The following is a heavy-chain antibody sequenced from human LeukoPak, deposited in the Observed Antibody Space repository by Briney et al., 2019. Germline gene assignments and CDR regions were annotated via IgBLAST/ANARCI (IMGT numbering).Heavy chain of an antibody. D-gene: IGHD3-22*01. CDR3: ARASYYYDSSGYFLFDY. V-gene: IGHV4-4*07. CDR1: GGSISSYY. J-gene: IGHJ4*02. CDR2: IYTSGST. Sequence: SETLSLTCTVSGGSISSYYWSWIRQPAGKGLEWIGRIYTSGSTYYNPSLKSRVTMSVDTSKNQFSLKLSSVTAADTAVYYCARASYYYDSSGYFLFDYWGQGTLVTVSS.